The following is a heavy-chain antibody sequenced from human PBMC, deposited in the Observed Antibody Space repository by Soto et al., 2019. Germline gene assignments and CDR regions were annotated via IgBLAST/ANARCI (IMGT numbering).Heavy chain of an antibody. D-gene: IGHD3-10*01. CDR2: ISFSGVNR. CDR1: GFTFSSYA. CDR3: AKVGSGSYSAHS. J-gene: IGHJ4*02. Sequence: EVQLLESGGGLVQPGGSLRLSCAASGFTFSSYAMNWVRQAPGKGLEWVSTISFSGVNRQYADSVKGRFTISRDNSKNRLYLQRNSLRAEDTAIYYCAKVGSGSYSAHSWGQGTLVTVSS. V-gene: IGHV3-23*01.